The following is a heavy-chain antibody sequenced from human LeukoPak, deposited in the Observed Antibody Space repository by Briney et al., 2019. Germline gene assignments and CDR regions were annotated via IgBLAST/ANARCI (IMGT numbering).Heavy chain of an antibody. J-gene: IGHJ3*02. CDR3: ARFVVVPAAISDAFDI. V-gene: IGHV1-8*01. Sequence: ASVKVSCKASGYTFTSYDINWVRQAPGQGLEWMGWMNPNSGNTGYAQKFQGRVTMTRDTSISTAYMELSRLRSDDTAVYYCARFVVVPAAISDAFDIWGQGTMVTVSS. CDR1: GYTFTSYD. D-gene: IGHD2-2*01. CDR2: MNPNSGNT.